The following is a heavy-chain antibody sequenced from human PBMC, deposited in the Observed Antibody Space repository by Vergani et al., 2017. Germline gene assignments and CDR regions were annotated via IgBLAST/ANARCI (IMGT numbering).Heavy chain of an antibody. CDR2: INPKSGGT. CDR1: GYTFSGYY. CDR3: AGDPRGRDCSGSYYTGNWFDP. V-gene: IGHV1-2*02. D-gene: IGHD3-10*02. J-gene: IGHJ5*02. Sequence: QVQLVQSGAEVKKPGASVKVTCKASGYTFSGYYMNWVRQAPGQGLEWMGWINPKSGGTNYAQKFQGRITMTRDTSIITAYMELSRLRSDDTAVYVCAGDPRGRDCSGSYYTGNWFDPWGQGTLVTVSS.